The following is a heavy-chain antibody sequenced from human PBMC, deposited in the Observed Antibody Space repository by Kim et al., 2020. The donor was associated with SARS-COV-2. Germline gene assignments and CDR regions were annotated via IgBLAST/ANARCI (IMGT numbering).Heavy chain of an antibody. CDR3: AKGGLYDSSGYLVGYYYGMDV. V-gene: IGHV3-23*01. CDR1: GFTFSSYA. CDR2: ISGSGGST. Sequence: GGSLRLSCAASGFTFSSYAMSWVRQAPGKGLEWVSAISGSGGSTYYADSVKGRFTISRDNSKNTLYLQMNSLRTEDTAVYYCAKGGLYDSSGYLVGYYYGMDVWGQGTTVTVSS. J-gene: IGHJ6*02. D-gene: IGHD3-22*01.